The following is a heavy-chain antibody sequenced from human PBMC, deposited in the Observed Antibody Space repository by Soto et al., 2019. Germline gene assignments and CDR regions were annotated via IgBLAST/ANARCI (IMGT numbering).Heavy chain of an antibody. D-gene: IGHD4-17*01. CDR2: IYPGDADT. CDR1: GYSFTGYW. V-gene: IGHV5-51*01. J-gene: IGHJ6*02. CDR3: ARKDHGDSGMDV. Sequence: PGESLKISCKGCGYSFTGYWIGWVRQMPGEGLEWMGIIYPGDADTXXSPSFQGXXTISADKAISAXYLQLXGLKASDTALYYCARKDHGDSGMDVWRQGTTVTVSS.